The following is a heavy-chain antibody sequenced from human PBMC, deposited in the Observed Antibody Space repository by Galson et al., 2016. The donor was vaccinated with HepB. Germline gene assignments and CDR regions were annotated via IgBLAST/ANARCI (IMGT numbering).Heavy chain of an antibody. V-gene: IGHV4-34*01. Sequence: SETLSLTCGVAGMSLSGYCWTWIRQAPGKGLEWIGETDHSGRSNFNPSLRGRVSISVDPAKSQFSLRLTSVTAADTAMYFCAGAPIQIPGVIYYFGLDVWGLGTLVTVSS. D-gene: IGHD5-24*01. J-gene: IGHJ6*02. CDR1: GMSLSGYC. CDR3: AGAPIQIPGVIYYFGLDV. CDR2: TDHSGRS.